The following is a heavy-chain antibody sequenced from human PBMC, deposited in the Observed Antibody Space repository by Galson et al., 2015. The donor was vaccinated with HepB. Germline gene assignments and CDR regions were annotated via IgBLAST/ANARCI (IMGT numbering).Heavy chain of an antibody. CDR3: ARDTEFRGWYFDP. CDR1: GYTFTSYG. Sequence: SVKVSCKASGYTFTSYGISWVRRAPGQGLEWMGWISAYNGNTNYAQKLQGRVTMTTDTSTSTAYMELRSLRSDDTAVYYCARDTEFRGWYFDPWGQGTLVTVSS. V-gene: IGHV1-18*01. J-gene: IGHJ2*01. D-gene: IGHD3-10*01. CDR2: ISAYNGNT.